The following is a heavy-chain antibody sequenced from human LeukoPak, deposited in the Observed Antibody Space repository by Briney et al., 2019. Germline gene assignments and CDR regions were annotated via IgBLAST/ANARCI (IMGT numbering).Heavy chain of an antibody. V-gene: IGHV3-15*07. CDR1: GFTFSDAW. CDR2: IKRKTEGGTT. D-gene: IGHD3-10*01. J-gene: IGHJ4*02. CDR3: TTGNFGPY. Sequence: GGSLRLSCAASGFTFSDAWTNWVRQAPGKGLEWVGRIKRKTEGGTTDYAAPVKGRFTISRDDSKNTLYLQMNSLKTEDTAFYYCTTGNFGPYWGQGTLVTVSS.